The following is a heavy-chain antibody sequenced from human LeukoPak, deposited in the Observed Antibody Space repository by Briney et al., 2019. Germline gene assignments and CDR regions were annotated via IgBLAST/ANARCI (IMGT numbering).Heavy chain of an antibody. Sequence: PSETLSLTCTVSGGSISSSSYYWGWIRQPPGKGLEWIGSIYYSGSTYYNPSLKSRVTISVDTSKNQFSLKLSSVTAADTAVYYCARPGRGSYSNWFDPWGQGTLVTVSS. V-gene: IGHV4-39*01. J-gene: IGHJ5*02. CDR3: ARPGRGSYSNWFDP. CDR1: GGSISSSSYY. CDR2: IYYSGST. D-gene: IGHD1-26*01.